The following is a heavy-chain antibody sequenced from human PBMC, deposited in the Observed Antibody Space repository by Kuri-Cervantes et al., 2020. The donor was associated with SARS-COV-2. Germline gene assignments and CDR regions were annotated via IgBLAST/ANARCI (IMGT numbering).Heavy chain of an antibody. V-gene: IGHV3-7*01. CDR3: ARDGYDSSGYYLDY. D-gene: IGHD3-22*01. CDR2: IKQDGSEK. J-gene: IGHJ4*02. Sequence: GGSLRLSCTASGFTFGDYAMSWFRQAPGKGLEWVANIKQDGSEKYYVDSVKGRFTISRDNAKNSLYLQMNSLRAEDTAVYYCARDGYDSSGYYLDYWGQGTLVTVSS. CDR1: GFTFGDYA.